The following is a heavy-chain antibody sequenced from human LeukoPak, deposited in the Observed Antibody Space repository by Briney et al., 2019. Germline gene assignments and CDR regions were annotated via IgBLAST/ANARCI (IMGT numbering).Heavy chain of an antibody. CDR1: GFTFDDYA. V-gene: IGHV3-9*03. Sequence: GGSLRLSCAASGFTFDDYAMHWVRQAPGKGLEWVSGISWNSGSIGYADSVKGRFTISRDNAKNSLYLQMNSLRVEDMAIYYCARDRAESNWTNHTLFDSWGQGTPVTVSS. CDR2: ISWNSGSI. CDR3: ARDRAESNWTNHTLFDS. J-gene: IGHJ4*02. D-gene: IGHD1/OR15-1a*01.